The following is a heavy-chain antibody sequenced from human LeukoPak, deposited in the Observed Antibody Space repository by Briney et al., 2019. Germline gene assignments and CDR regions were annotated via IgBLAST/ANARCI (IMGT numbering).Heavy chain of an antibody. J-gene: IGHJ4*02. CDR2: INSDASTT. CDR3: ARETGDQFDY. V-gene: IGHV3-74*01. CDR1: GFTFSSYW. Sequence: GGSLRLSCAASGFTFSSYWMHWVRQAPGQGLVWVSRINSDASTTDYADSVKGRFTISRDNAKNTLYLQMNSLRVEDTGVYYCARETGDQFDYWGRGTLVTVSS.